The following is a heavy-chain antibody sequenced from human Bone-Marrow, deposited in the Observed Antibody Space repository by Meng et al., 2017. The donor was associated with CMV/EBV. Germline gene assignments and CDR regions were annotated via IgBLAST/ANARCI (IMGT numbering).Heavy chain of an antibody. J-gene: IGHJ6*02. V-gene: IGHV1-2*02. Sequence: ASVKVSCKASGYTFTGYYMHWVRQAPGQGLEWMGWINPNSGGTNYAQKFQGRVTMTRDTSISTAYMELSRLRSDDTAVYYCARMYSSGWYSFYYYYGMDVWGQGTTVTFSS. CDR3: ARMYSSGWYSFYYYYGMDV. CDR2: INPNSGGT. D-gene: IGHD6-19*01. CDR1: GYTFTGYY.